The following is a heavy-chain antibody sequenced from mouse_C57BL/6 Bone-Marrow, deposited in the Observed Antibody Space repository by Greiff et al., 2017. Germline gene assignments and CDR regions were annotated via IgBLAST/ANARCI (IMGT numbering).Heavy chain of an antibody. CDR1: GYTFTSYW. CDR2: IYPGHSDT. D-gene: IGHD2-2*01. Sequence: VQLQQSGAVLARPGASVKMSCKTSGYTFTSYWMHWVKQRPGQGLEWIGAIYPGHSDTSYTQKFKGKAKLTAVTSASTAYIELSSLTNEDSAVYYCTREVTTRYFDVWGTGTTVTVSS. CDR3: TREVTTRYFDV. V-gene: IGHV1-5*01. J-gene: IGHJ1*03.